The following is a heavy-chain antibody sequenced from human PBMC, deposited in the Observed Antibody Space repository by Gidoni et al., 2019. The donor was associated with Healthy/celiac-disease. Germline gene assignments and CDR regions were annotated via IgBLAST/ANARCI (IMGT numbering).Heavy chain of an antibody. CDR3: ARVEAACGGDYHAFDI. D-gene: IGHD2-21*01. CDR2: IYYSGST. CDR1: GGSISSRGYY. Sequence: QVQLQESGPGLVKPSQTLSLTCTVSGGSISSRGYYWSWIRQHPGKGLEWIGYIYYSGSTYYNPSLKSRVTISVDTSKNQFSLKLSSVTAADTAVYYCARVEAACGGDYHAFDIWGQGTMVTVSS. V-gene: IGHV4-31*03. J-gene: IGHJ3*02.